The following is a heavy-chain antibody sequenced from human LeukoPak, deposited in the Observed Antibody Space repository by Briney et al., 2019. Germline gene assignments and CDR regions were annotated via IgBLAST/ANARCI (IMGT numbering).Heavy chain of an antibody. CDR1: GFTFSSYW. Sequence: GGSLRLSCAASGFTFSSYWMSWVRQAPGKGLEWVANIKQDGSEKYYVDSVKGRFTISRDNAKNSLYLQMNSLRAEGTAVYYCARDGRSYSNYGVDWFDPWGQGTLVTVSS. CDR3: ARDGRSYSNYGVDWFDP. D-gene: IGHD4-11*01. CDR2: IKQDGSEK. J-gene: IGHJ5*02. V-gene: IGHV3-7*01.